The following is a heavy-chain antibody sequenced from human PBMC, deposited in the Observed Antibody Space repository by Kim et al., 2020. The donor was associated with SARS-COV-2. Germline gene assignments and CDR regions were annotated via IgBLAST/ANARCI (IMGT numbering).Heavy chain of an antibody. CDR3: ARAYGSGSYYQSFYWYFDL. J-gene: IGHJ2*01. Sequence: SETLSLTCTVSGGSISSYYWSWIRQPPGKGLEWIGYIYYSGSTNYNPSLKSRVTISVDTSKNQFSLKLSSVTAADTAVYYCARAYGSGSYYQSFYWYFDLWGRGTLVTVSS. CDR2: IYYSGST. V-gene: IGHV4-59*01. CDR1: GGSISSYY. D-gene: IGHD3-10*01.